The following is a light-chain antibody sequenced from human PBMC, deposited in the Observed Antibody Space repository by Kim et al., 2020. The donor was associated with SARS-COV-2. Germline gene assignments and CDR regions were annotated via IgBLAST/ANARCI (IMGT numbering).Light chain of an antibody. J-gene: IGLJ3*02. Sequence: SYELTQAPSVSVAPSKTARITCGGDNIGDKRVHWYQQKSGQAPVLVISYDRDRPSGIPERFSGSNSGTTATLTISRVEAGDEADYYCQVWDSDGDYVVFGGGTKLTVL. CDR1: NIGDKR. V-gene: IGLV3-21*04. CDR3: QVWDSDGDYVV. CDR2: YDR.